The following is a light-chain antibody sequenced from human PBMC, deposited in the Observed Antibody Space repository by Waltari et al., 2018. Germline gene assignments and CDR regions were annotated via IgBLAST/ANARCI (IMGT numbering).Light chain of an antibody. V-gene: IGLV3-21*03. CDR2: GDD. CDR3: QVWDSNSDHVVV. Sequence: SYTLTQPPAVSVAPGKTATITCGGNQIGNKRVHWYQQKPGQAPVLVVSGDDDRPSGIPGRFSGSNAWSTATLTISRVEAGDEADYFCQVWDSNSDHVVVFGGGTKLTVL. J-gene: IGLJ2*01. CDR1: QIGNKR.